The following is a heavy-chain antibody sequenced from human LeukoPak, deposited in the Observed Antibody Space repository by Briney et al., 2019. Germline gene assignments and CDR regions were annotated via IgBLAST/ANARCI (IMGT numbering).Heavy chain of an antibody. Sequence: GGSLRLSCAASGFTINTNYMSWVRQAPGKGLEWVSGIYTGNSTIYADSVRGRFTISSDNSKNTFYLQMNSLRAEDTAVYYCVGYHSESPAPWGQGTLVTVSS. V-gene: IGHV3-53*01. CDR3: VGYHSESPAP. D-gene: IGHD3-10*01. J-gene: IGHJ5*02. CDR2: IYTGNST. CDR1: GFTINTNY.